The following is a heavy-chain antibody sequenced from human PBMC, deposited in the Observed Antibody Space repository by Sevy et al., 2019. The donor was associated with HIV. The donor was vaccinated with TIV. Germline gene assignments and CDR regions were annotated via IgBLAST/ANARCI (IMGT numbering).Heavy chain of an antibody. CDR1: GGTFSSYA. CDR3: ARDRLVGLYYDFWSGFFDY. J-gene: IGHJ4*02. D-gene: IGHD3-3*01. CDR2: IIPIFGTA. Sequence: ASVKVSCKASGGTFSSYAISGVRQAPGQGLEWMGGIIPIFGTANYEQKFQGRVTITADESTSTAYMELSSLRSEDTAVYYCARDRLVGLYYDFWSGFFDYWGQGTLVTVSS. V-gene: IGHV1-69*13.